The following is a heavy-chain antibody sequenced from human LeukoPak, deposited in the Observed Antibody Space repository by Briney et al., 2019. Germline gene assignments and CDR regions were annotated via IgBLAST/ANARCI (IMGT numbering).Heavy chain of an antibody. J-gene: IGHJ3*02. Sequence: GGSLRLSCAASGFTFSSYSMNWVRQAPGKGLEWVSSISSSSSYIYYADSVKGRFTISRDNAKNSLHLQMNSLRAEDTAVYYCARHKQVYYYDSSGYYPDAFDIWGQGTMVTVSS. CDR1: GFTFSSYS. CDR3: ARHKQVYYYDSSGYYPDAFDI. CDR2: ISSSSSYI. D-gene: IGHD3-22*01. V-gene: IGHV3-21*01.